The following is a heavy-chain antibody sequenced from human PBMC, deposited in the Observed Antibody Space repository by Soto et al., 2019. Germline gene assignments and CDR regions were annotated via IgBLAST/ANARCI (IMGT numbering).Heavy chain of an antibody. J-gene: IGHJ5*02. CDR1: GGSISSYY. Sequence: ETLSLTCTVSGGSISSYYWSWIRHPPGKGLEWIGYIYYIWGTNYNTSLKSRVTISLDKSKSPFSLRLISVTAAHTAAYYCTREKSDDNYLAPWGHVTPVNASS. D-gene: IGHD1-1*01. CDR3: TREKSDDNYLAP. CDR2: IYYIWGT. V-gene: IGHV4-59*01.